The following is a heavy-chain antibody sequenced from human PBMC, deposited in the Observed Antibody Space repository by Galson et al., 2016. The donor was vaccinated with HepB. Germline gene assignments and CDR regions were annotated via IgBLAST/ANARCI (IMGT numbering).Heavy chain of an antibody. J-gene: IGHJ3*02. CDR2: ISTNSGNT. CDR3: ARDVRYAFEM. Sequence: SVKVSCKASGYIFTSNGVSWVRQAPGQGLEWMGWISTNSGNTNYAQNLQGRVTLTTDTSTRTAYMELRSLRSDDTAVYYCARDVRYAFEMWGQGTMVTVSP. V-gene: IGHV1-18*04. CDR1: GYIFTSNG.